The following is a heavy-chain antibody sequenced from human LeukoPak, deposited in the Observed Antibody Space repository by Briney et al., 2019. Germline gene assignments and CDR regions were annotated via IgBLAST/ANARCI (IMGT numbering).Heavy chain of an antibody. J-gene: IGHJ3*02. D-gene: IGHD2-15*01. CDR2: INPNSGDT. CDR1: EYTFTGYY. Sequence: GASVKVSCKASEYTFTGYYMHWVRQAPGQGLEWMGWINPNSGDTNYAHKFQGRVTMTRDTSISTAYMELSRLRSDDTAVYYCARVGGPIVVVVAATRRRAFDIWGQGTMVTVSS. V-gene: IGHV1-2*07. CDR3: ARVGGPIVVVVAATRRRAFDI.